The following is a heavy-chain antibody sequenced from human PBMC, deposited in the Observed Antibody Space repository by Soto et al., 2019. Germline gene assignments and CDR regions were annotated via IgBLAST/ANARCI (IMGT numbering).Heavy chain of an antibody. J-gene: IGHJ4*02. CDR2: IYWDDDK. V-gene: IGHV2-5*02. CDR1: GFSLSTNGVG. D-gene: IGHD1-1*01. Sequence: QITLKESGPTRVKPTQTLTLTCTFSGFSLSTNGVGVGWIRQPPGKALERLALIYWDDDKRYSPSLSNRLTITKDTSENQVVLTMTNMAPVDTATYFCVHRAGLQGNWNGGYFDYWGQGALVTVSS. CDR3: VHRAGLQGNWNGGYFDY.